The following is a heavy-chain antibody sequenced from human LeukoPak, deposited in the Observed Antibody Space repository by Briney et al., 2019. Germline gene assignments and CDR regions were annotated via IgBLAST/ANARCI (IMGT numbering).Heavy chain of an antibody. Sequence: PGGSLRLSCAASGFTVSTNHMSWVRQTPGKGLEWVSTIYSGGSIYYADSVMGRFTISRDNSKNTLYLQMNSLRVEDTAVYYCARASRVTTRLDAFDIWGQGTMVTVSS. CDR2: IYSGGSI. CDR1: GFTVSTNH. D-gene: IGHD2-21*02. V-gene: IGHV3-53*01. CDR3: ARASRVTTRLDAFDI. J-gene: IGHJ3*02.